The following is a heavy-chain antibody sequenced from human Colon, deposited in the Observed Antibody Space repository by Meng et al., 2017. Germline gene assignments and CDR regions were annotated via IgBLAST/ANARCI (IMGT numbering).Heavy chain of an antibody. V-gene: IGHV3-74*02. CDR2: INSDGSST. Sequence: EVPLGGTGWCFVQPGGPLSCSWAASGPTFNSDSMYWARQARGKVLVWLSRINSDGSSTNYADSVKGRFTISRDNAKNTLYLQMSSLRAEDTAVYYCASNSGIWGQGTLVTVSS. J-gene: IGHJ4*02. CDR3: ASNSGI. D-gene: IGHD1-26*01. CDR1: GPTFNSDS.